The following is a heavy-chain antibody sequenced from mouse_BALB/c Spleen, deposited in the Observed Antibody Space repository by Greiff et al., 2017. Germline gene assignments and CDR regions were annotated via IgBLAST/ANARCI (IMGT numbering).Heavy chain of an antibody. D-gene: IGHD2-14*01. Sequence: QVQLQQSGPGLVAPSQSLSITCTVSGFSLTSYGVHWVRQPPGKGLEWLGVIWAGGSTNYNSALMSRLSISKDNSKSQVFLKMNSLQTDDTAMYYCARAFVRYGGVYYAMDYWGQGTSVTVSS. CDR3: ARAFVRYGGVYYAMDY. CDR2: IWAGGST. CDR1: GFSLTSYG. J-gene: IGHJ4*01. V-gene: IGHV2-9*02.